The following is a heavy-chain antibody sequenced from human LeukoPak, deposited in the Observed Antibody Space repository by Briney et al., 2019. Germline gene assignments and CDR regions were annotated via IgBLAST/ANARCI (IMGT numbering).Heavy chain of an antibody. D-gene: IGHD3-22*01. CDR1: GGSISSYY. CDR2: IYTSGST. V-gene: IGHV4-4*07. J-gene: IGHJ4*02. CDR3: ATGTYYYDSSGSPLDY. Sequence: SETLSLTCTVSGGSISSYYWSWIRQPAGKGLEWIGRIYTSGSTNYNPYLKSRVTMSVDTSKNQFSLKLSSVTAADTAVYYCATGTYYYDSSGSPLDYWGQGTLVTVSS.